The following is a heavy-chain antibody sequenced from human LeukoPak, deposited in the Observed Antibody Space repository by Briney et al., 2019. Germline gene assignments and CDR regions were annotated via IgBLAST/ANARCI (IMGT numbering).Heavy chain of an antibody. V-gene: IGHV3-7*01. J-gene: IGHJ4*02. D-gene: IGHD3-22*01. Sequence: GGSLRLSCAASGFTFSSYWMSWVRQAPGKGLEWVANIKQDGSEKYYVDSVKGRFTISRGNAKNSLYLQMNSLRAEDTAVYYCARDYYDSSGYYEGDYWGQGTLVTVSS. CDR2: IKQDGSEK. CDR1: GFTFSSYW. CDR3: ARDYYDSSGYYEGDY.